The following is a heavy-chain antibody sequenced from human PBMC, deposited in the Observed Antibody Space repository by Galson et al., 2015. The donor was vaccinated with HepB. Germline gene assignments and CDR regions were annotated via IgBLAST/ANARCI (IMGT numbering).Heavy chain of an antibody. Sequence: SLRLSCAASGFTVSSNYMSWVRQAPGKGLEWVSVIYSGGSTYYADSVKGRFTISRDNSKNTLYLQMNSLRAEDTAVYYCARQQWLVQEAFDIWGQGTMVTVSS. V-gene: IGHV3-66*04. CDR1: GFTVSSNY. CDR3: ARQQWLVQEAFDI. D-gene: IGHD6-19*01. J-gene: IGHJ3*02. CDR2: IYSGGST.